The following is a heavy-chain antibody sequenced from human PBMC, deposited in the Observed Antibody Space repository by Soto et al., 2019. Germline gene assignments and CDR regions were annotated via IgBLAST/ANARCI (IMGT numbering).Heavy chain of an antibody. CDR3: VRLIGNSWLDF. D-gene: IGHD1-26*01. V-gene: IGHV6-1*01. CDR2: TYYRSKWYN. J-gene: IGHJ5*01. Sequence: SQTLSLTCAISGDSVCSSSVTWNWIRHSPSRGLEWLGRTYYRSKWYNDYAESVKSRITINPDTSKNQFSLHLNSVTPEDAAVYYCVRLIGNSWLDFWGQGTLVTVSS. CDR1: GDSVCSSSVT.